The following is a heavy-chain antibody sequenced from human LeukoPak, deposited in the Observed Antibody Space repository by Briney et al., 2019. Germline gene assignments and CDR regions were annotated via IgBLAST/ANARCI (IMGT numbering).Heavy chain of an antibody. J-gene: IGHJ4*02. CDR2: ISPRGGGT. Sequence: GGSLRLSCAASGFTFSNYGMKWLRQARGRGVEWLSGISPRGGGTYYADSVKGRFTISRDDSTSTLSLQMNSLRVEDTAVYYCARDLAWGAFDYWGQGTLVTVSS. V-gene: IGHV3-23*01. CDR1: GFTFSNYG. D-gene: IGHD7-27*01. CDR3: ARDLAWGAFDY.